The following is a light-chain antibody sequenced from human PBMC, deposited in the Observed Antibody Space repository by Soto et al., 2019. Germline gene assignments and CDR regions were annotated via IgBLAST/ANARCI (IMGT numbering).Light chain of an antibody. V-gene: IGLV2-8*01. Sequence: QSVLTQPPSASGSPGQTVTISCTGTSSDVGGYDYVSWYQQHPGEAPKLILYEVTKRPSGIPDRFSGSKSGNTASLTVSGLQAEDEADYHCASYAGGKNFYVFGTGTKV. J-gene: IGLJ1*01. CDR1: SSDVGGYDY. CDR3: ASYAGGKNFYV. CDR2: EVT.